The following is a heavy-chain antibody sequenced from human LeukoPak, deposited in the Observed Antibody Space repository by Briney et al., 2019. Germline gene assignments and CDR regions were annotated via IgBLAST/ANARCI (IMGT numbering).Heavy chain of an antibody. CDR1: GYTFTVYY. V-gene: IGHV1-46*01. D-gene: IGHD6-25*01. CDR2: INPSGDST. J-gene: IGHJ3*02. CDR3: ARTAARQDAFNI. Sequence: ASVKVSCKASGYTFTVYYMHWVRQAPGQGLAWMGMINPSGDSTTYAQKFQDRVTMTRDTSTSTVYMELSSLISEDTAVYYCARTAARQDAFNIWGQGTMVTVSS.